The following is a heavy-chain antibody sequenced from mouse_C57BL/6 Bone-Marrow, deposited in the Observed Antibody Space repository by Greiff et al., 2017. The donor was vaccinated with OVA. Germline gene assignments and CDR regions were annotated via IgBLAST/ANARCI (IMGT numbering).Heavy chain of an antibody. CDR1: GFNIKDDY. Sequence: VQLQQSGAELVRPGASVKLSCTASGFNIKDDYMHWVKQRPEQGLEWIGWIDPENGDTEYASKCQGKATITADTSSNTAYLQLSSLTSEDTAVYYCTTPSYYSNYVDWYFDVWGTGTTVTVSS. CDR3: TTPSYYSNYVDWYFDV. D-gene: IGHD2-5*01. V-gene: IGHV14-4*01. J-gene: IGHJ1*03. CDR2: IDPENGDT.